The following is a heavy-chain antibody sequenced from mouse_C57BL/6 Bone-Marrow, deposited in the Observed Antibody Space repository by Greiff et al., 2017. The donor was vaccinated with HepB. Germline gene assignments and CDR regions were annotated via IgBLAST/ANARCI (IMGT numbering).Heavy chain of an antibody. D-gene: IGHD2-5*01. V-gene: IGHV2-5*01. CDR1: GFSLTSYG. Sequence: VQGVESGPGLVQPSQSLSITCTVSGFSLTSYGVHWVRQSPGKGLEWLGVIWRGGSTDYNAAFMSRLSITKDNSKSQVFFKMNSLQADDTAIYYCAKNQNSNYGYAMDYWGQGTSVTVSS. CDR3: AKNQNSNYGYAMDY. J-gene: IGHJ4*01. CDR2: IWRGGST.